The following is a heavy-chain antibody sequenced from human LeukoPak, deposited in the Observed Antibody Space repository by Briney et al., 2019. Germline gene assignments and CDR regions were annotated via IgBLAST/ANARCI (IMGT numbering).Heavy chain of an antibody. Sequence: GGSLRLSCAASGFTFSNYAMTWVRQAPGKGLEWVSHISGSGGSTYYADYVEGRFTISRDNSKNTLFLQMNTLGDEDTAVYYCAKESDFWSGPVDYCGQGTQVTVSS. CDR1: GFTFSNYA. D-gene: IGHD3-3*01. V-gene: IGHV3-23*01. CDR3: AKESDFWSGPVDY. CDR2: ISGSGGST. J-gene: IGHJ4*02.